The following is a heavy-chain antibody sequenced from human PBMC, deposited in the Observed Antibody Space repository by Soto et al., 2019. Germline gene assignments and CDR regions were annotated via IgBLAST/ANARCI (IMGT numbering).Heavy chain of an antibody. CDR1: GFTLSSYG. D-gene: IGHD6-13*01. V-gene: IGHV3-33*01. J-gene: IGHJ4*02. Sequence: QSGGSLRLSCAASGFTLSSYGMHWVRQAPGKGLEWVAAIWYDGSNKYYADYVKGRFTISRDNSKNTLYLQMNSLRAEDTAVYYCARSRTWYGPFDYWGQGALVTVSS. CDR3: ARSRTWYGPFDY. CDR2: IWYDGSNK.